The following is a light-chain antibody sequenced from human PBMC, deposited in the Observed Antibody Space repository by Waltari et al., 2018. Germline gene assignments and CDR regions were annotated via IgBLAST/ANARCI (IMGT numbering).Light chain of an antibody. V-gene: IGKV1-9*01. J-gene: IGKJ4*01. CDR1: QSISNY. CDR3: QQLNSYPLT. Sequence: DIQLTQSPSFLSASVRDRVTITCRASQSISNYLAWYQQKPGKDPKLLIYSASTLQSGVPSRFSGSGSGTEFSLTISSLQPEDFATYYCQQLNSYPLTFGGGTKVEIK. CDR2: SAS.